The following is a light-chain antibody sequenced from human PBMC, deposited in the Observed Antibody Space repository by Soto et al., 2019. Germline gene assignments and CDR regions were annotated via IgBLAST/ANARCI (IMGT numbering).Light chain of an antibody. CDR1: NIGSKS. CDR3: QVSGV. V-gene: IGLV3-21*01. J-gene: IGLJ3*02. CDR2: YDS. Sequence: SYELTQPPSVSVAPGKTARITCGGNNIGSKSVHWYQQKPGQAPVLVIYYDSDRPSGIPERFSGSNSGNTATLTISRVEAGDEADYYCQVSGVFGGGTKLTVL.